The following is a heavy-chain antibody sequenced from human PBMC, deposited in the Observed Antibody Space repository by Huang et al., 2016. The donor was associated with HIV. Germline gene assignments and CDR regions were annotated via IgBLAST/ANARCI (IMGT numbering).Heavy chain of an antibody. Sequence: EVQLVQSGVEVKKPGESLKISCKGYGFSFTSYWIGWVRQMPGKGLEWMGIIFPGNSNTFYSPAFQGQVTTSADKYTRTAYLQWSSLKASDSAIYYCAIHDSNDFTFDDWGQGTLVAVSS. CDR2: IFPGNSNT. D-gene: IGHD5-18*01. CDR1: GFSFTSYW. V-gene: IGHV5-51*03. CDR3: AIHDSNDFTFDD. J-gene: IGHJ4*02.